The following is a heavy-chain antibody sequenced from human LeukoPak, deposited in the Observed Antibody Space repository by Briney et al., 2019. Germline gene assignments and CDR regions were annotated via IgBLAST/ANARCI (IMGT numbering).Heavy chain of an antibody. CDR2: INHRGDT. V-gene: IGHV4-34*01. J-gene: IGHJ4*03. D-gene: IGHD1-1*01. CDR3: ARGPAISETGYFDY. CDR1: DGSFSTYY. Sequence: PSETLSLTCAVYDGSFSTYYWSWIRQSPGKGLEWIAEINHRGDTNYNPSVKSRVTISVDTSKNQFSLRLISLTAADTAVYYCARGPAISETGYFDYWGQGTLVTVSS.